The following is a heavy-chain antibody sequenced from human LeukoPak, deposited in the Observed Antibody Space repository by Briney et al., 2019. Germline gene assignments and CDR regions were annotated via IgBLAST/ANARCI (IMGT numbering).Heavy chain of an antibody. Sequence: GRSLRLSCAVSGLTFDDYAMHWVRQTPGKGLEWVSGITWHSEITGYADSVEGRFTISRDNAQNSLYLEMNSLRPEDTALYYCAAVPETDFWTGFYVDYWGRGTLVTVSS. J-gene: IGHJ4*02. D-gene: IGHD3/OR15-3a*01. V-gene: IGHV3-9*01. CDR3: AAVPETDFWTGFYVDY. CDR1: GLTFDDYA. CDR2: ITWHSEIT.